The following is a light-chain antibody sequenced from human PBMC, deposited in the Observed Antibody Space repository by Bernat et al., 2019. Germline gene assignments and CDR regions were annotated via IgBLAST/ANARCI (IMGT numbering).Light chain of an antibody. V-gene: IGLV1-44*01. CDR1: SSNIGSDT. J-gene: IGLJ1*01. CDR2: SNN. Sequence: QFVLTQPPSVSAAPGQRVTISCSGSSSNIGSDTVNWYQQVPGTAPKLLIYSNNRRPSGVPDRFSGSKSGTSASLAIGGLQSEDEADYYCASWDSSLKGYVFGTGPKVTV. CDR3: ASWDSSLKGYV.